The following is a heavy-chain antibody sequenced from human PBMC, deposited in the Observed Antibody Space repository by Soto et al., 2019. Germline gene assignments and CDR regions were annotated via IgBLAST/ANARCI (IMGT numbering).Heavy chain of an antibody. CDR2: ISAYNGNT. J-gene: IGHJ5*02. V-gene: IGHV1-18*01. CDR1: GYTFSSYG. CDR3: ARDRGYNWNYGWFDP. D-gene: IGHD1-7*01. Sequence: QVQLVQSGAEVKKPGASVKVSCKASGYTFSSYGISWVRQAPGQGLERMGRISAYNGNTNYAQKLQGRVTMTTDTSTSIAYMELRSLRSDDTAVYYCARDRGYNWNYGWFDPWGQGTLVTVSS.